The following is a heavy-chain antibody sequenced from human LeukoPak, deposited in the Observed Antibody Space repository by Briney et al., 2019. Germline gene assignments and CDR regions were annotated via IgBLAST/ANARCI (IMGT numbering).Heavy chain of an antibody. CDR2: AYYRSKWYN. CDR1: GDSVSNNSAI. J-gene: IGHJ4*02. Sequence: SQTLSLTCAISGDSVSNNSAIWIWIRQSPSRGLQWLGRAYYRSKWYNDYAVSVKSRINLNVDTSKNQFSLQLNSVTPEETAVYYCARSSNLHYFDYWGQGTQVTVSS. V-gene: IGHV6-1*01. CDR3: ARSSNLHYFDY.